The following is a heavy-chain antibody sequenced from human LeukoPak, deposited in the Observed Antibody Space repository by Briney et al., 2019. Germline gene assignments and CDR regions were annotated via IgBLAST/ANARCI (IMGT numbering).Heavy chain of an antibody. Sequence: GGSLRLSCAASGFTFSSYGMHWVRQAPGKGLEWVAVISYDGSNKYYADSVKGRFTISRDNSKNTLYLQMNSLRAEDTAVYYCAKDRVDYYDSSGYYDASYYFDYWGQGTLVTVSS. CDR2: ISYDGSNK. J-gene: IGHJ4*02. D-gene: IGHD3-22*01. V-gene: IGHV3-30*18. CDR1: GFTFSSYG. CDR3: AKDRVDYYDSSGYYDASYYFDY.